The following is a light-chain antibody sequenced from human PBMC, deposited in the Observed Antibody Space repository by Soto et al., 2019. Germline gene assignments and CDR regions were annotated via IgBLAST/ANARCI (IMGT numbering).Light chain of an antibody. J-gene: IGLJ2*01. CDR1: SSDVGGYNY. V-gene: IGLV2-8*01. CDR3: SSYAGSNNPVV. CDR2: EVT. Sequence: QSALTQPPSASGSPGQSVTISCTGTSSDVGGYNYVSWYQQYPGKAPKLMISEVTKRPSGVPDRFSGSKSGNTASLTVSGLQAEDEADYYCSSYAGSNNPVVFGGGTQLTVL.